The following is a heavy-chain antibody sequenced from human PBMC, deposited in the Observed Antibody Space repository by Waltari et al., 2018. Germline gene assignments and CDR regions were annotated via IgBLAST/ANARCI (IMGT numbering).Heavy chain of an antibody. J-gene: IGHJ4*02. CDR2: IDGTRALC. Sequence: QLQLQESGPGLVKPSETLSVTCAVSGGSIRGTYWSWIRQAPGKGLEWVGYIDGTRALCNNNPSIKSRLTLSVDTSNNQLSLKLNSVTAADTVVYYCTRAPADVRYNRFDVWGPGVLVTVSS. CDR3: TRAPADVRYNRFDV. CDR1: GGSIRGTY. D-gene: IGHD3-10*02. V-gene: IGHV4-59*12.